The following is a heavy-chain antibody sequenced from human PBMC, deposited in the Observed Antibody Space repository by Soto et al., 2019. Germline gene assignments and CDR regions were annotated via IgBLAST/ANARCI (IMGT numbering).Heavy chain of an antibody. CDR1: GFTFSSYS. CDR3: AREREYYYDGRAV. CDR2: NSSSSSYI. Sequence: PGGSLRLSCAASGFTFSSYSMNWVRQAPGKGLEWVSSNSSSSSYIYYADSVKGRFTISRDNAKNSLYLQMNSLRAEDTAVYYCAREREYYYDGRAVWGQGTTATLPS. V-gene: IGHV3-21*01. J-gene: IGHJ6*02.